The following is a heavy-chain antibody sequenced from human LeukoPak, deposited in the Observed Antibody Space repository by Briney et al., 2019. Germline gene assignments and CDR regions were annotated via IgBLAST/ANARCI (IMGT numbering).Heavy chain of an antibody. J-gene: IGHJ4*02. V-gene: IGHV1-69*02. CDR1: GGTFSSYT. CDR2: IIPILGIA. D-gene: IGHD1-7*01. Sequence: AASVKVSCKASGGTFSSYTISWVQQAPGQGLEWMGRIIPILGIANYAQKFQGRVTITADKSTSTAYMELSSLRSEDTAVYYCARVRYNWNYAHDYWGQGTLVTVSS. CDR3: ARVRYNWNYAHDY.